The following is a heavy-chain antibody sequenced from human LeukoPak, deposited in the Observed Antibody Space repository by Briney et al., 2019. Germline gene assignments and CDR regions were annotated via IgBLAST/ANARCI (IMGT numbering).Heavy chain of an antibody. CDR1: GGSVSSGNYY. D-gene: IGHD3-10*01. Sequence: SETLSLTCTVSGGSVSSGNYYWSWIRQPPGKGLEWIGYIYYTGSTNYNPSLKSRITISLDTSKNQFSLNLSSVTAADTAVYYCARVVLYYGSGSRALENWGQGTMVTVPS. CDR3: ARVVLYYGSGSRALEN. V-gene: IGHV4-61*01. CDR2: IYYTGST. J-gene: IGHJ3*02.